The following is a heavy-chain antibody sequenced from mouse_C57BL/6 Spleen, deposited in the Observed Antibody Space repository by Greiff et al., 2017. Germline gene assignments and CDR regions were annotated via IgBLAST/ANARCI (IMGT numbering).Heavy chain of an antibody. V-gene: IGHV1-15*01. CDR3: TRGGSGNGAWFAY. CDR2: IDPATGGT. CDR1: GYTFTDYE. D-gene: IGHD1-1*02. J-gene: IGHJ3*01. Sequence: QVQLQQSGAELVRPGASVTLSCKASGYTFTDYEMHWVKQTPVHGLEWIGAIDPATGGTAYNQKFKGKAILTADKSSSTAYMELRSLTSEDSAVYDCTRGGSGNGAWFAYWGQGTLVTVSA.